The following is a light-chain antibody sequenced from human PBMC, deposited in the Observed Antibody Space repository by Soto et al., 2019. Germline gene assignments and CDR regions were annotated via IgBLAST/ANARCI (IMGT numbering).Light chain of an antibody. CDR1: SSNIGSNI. J-gene: IGLJ2*01. V-gene: IGLV1-44*01. CDR3: EAWDDSLIGVL. Sequence: QSVLTQPPSASGTPGQRVSITCSGSSSNIGSNIVNWYQQLPGSAPKLLIYRTNQRPSGFPDRFSASKSGTSASLAIGGLEYEDQADYYCEAWDDSLIGVLFGGATKVTVL. CDR2: RTN.